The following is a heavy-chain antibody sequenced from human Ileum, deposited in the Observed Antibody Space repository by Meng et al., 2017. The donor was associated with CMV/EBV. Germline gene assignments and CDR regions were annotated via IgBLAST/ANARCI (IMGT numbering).Heavy chain of an antibody. J-gene: IGHJ4*02. V-gene: IGHV3-30*02. Sequence: VRRVGAGGGGVQPGGSLRLSCAVSGLTFSSYGMHWVRQAPGKGLEWVAFVRSDGSNKYYADSVKGRFTISRDNSENTLFLQMNSLRADDTAVYYCSSLGDYWGQGTLVTVSS. D-gene: IGHD3-16*01. CDR1: GLTFSSYG. CDR2: VRSDGSNK. CDR3: SSLGDY.